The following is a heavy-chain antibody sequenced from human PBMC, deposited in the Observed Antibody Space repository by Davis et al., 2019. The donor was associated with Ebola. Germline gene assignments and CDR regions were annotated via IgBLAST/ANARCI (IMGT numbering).Heavy chain of an antibody. V-gene: IGHV1-69*06. CDR1: GDTFNSYV. Sequence: AASVKVSCKASGDTFNSYVISWVRQAPGQGLEWMGGIIPIFDTTNYAQQFQGRVTITADKSTSTAYMEVSSLRSGDTAVYYCARALGSYYHYVDMDVWGQGTTVTVSS. J-gene: IGHJ6*02. CDR3: ARALGSYYHYVDMDV. D-gene: IGHD7-27*01. CDR2: IIPIFDTT.